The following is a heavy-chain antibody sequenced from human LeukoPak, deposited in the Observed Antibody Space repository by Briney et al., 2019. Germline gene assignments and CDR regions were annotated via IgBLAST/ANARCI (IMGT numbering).Heavy chain of an antibody. CDR3: ARVRDDYTYFDC. V-gene: IGHV3-74*01. CDR1: GFTFSSYW. CDR2: INSDGSRT. Sequence: PGGSLRLSCAASGFTFSSYWMHWVRQAPGKVLMWVSRINSDGSRTTYADSVRGRFTISRDNAKSTLYLQMNSLRAEDTAVYYCARVRDDYTYFDCWGQGTLVTVSS. J-gene: IGHJ4*02. D-gene: IGHD4-11*01.